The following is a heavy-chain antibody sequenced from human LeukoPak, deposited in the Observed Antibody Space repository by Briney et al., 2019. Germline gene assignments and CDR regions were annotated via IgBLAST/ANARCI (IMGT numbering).Heavy chain of an antibody. D-gene: IGHD3-9*01. CDR2: HYYSGST. CDR3: ARHRAGYHVDS. J-gene: IGHJ4*02. V-gene: IGHV4-39*01. CDR1: GGSISSDSYY. Sequence: SETLSLTCTVSGGSISSDSYYWGWIRQPPGKGLEWIGSHYYSGSTYYNPSLKSRVIISVDTSKNQFSLKLNSVTAADTAVYYCARHRAGYHVDSWGQGTLVTVSS.